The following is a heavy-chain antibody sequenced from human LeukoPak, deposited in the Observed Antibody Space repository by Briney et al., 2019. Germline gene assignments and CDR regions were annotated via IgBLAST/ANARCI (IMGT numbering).Heavy chain of an antibody. Sequence: ASVTVSCKASGYTFTGYYMHWVRQAPGQGLEWMGWINPNSGGTNYAQKFQGRVTMTRDTSISTAYMELSRLRSDDTAVYYCATSNSGSYYVDYWGQGTLVTVSS. CDR3: ATSNSGSYYVDY. V-gene: IGHV1-2*02. D-gene: IGHD1-26*01. CDR1: GYTFTGYY. J-gene: IGHJ4*02. CDR2: INPNSGGT.